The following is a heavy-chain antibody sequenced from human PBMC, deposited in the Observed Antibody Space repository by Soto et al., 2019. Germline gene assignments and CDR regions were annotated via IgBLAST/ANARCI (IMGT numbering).Heavy chain of an antibody. CDR2: ISWDSYSI. Sequence: EVQLVESGGGLVQPGRSLRLSCVGSGFTFDDYGMPWVRQAPGKGLEWVSGISWDSYSIGYADSVKGRFTISRDNAKNSLYLQMNSLKSEDTALYYCAKARGGIDYWGQGTLVTVSS. CDR3: AKARGGIDY. D-gene: IGHD3-16*01. J-gene: IGHJ4*02. V-gene: IGHV3-9*01. CDR1: GFTFDDYG.